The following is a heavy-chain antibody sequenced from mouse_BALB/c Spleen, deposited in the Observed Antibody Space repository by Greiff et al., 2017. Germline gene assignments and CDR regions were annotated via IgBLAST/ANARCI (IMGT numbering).Heavy chain of an antibody. Sequence: VQVVESGPGLVAPSQSLSITCTVSGFSLTSYGVHWVRQPPGKGLEWLGVIWAGGSTNYNSALMSRLSISKDNSKSQVFLKMNSLQTDDTAMYYCASLYDYDAWFAYWGQGTLVTVSA. CDR3: ASLYDYDAWFAY. CDR1: GFSLTSYG. J-gene: IGHJ3*01. V-gene: IGHV2-9*02. D-gene: IGHD2-4*01. CDR2: IWAGGST.